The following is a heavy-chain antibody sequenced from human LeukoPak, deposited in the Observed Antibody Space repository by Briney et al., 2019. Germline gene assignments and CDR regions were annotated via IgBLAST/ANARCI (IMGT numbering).Heavy chain of an antibody. CDR2: IIPIFGTA. J-gene: IGHJ5*02. CDR1: GGTFSSYA. CDR3: ARDAVAVAGTDWFDP. D-gene: IGHD6-19*01. V-gene: IGHV1-69*05. Sequence: SVKVSCKASGGTFSSYAISWVRQAPGQGLWWMGRIIPIFGTANYAQKFQGRVTITTDESTSTAYMELSSLRSEDTAVYYCARDAVAVAGTDWFDPWGQGTLVTVSS.